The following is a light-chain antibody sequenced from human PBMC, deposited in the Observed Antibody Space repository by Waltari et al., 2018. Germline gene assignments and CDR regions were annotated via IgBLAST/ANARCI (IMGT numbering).Light chain of an antibody. CDR3: QAWDSSTVL. CDR2: QDR. CDR1: NLGNKY. V-gene: IGLV3-1*01. Sequence: SSELTQPPSLSVSPGQTASITCSGDNLGNKYVSWYQQKPGQSPVLVIYQDRKGPSGIPGRFSGTNSENPASLTISGTQAMDEADYYCQAWDSSTVLFGGGTKLTVL. J-gene: IGLJ2*01.